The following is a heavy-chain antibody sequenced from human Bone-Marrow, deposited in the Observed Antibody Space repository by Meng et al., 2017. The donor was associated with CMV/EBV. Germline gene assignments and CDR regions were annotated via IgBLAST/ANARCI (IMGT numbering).Heavy chain of an antibody. V-gene: IGHV1-2*02. CDR1: GYSFTDHY. CDR3: ARDNDWGPDY. CDR2: IYPNSGGT. Sequence: ASVKVSCKASGYSFTDHYFHWVRQAPGQGLEWMGWIYPNSGGTHYAQKFHGRLTVTTDTSISTGYMELSSLGSDDTAVYYCARDNDWGPDYWGQGTLGTVSS. J-gene: IGHJ4*02. D-gene: IGHD3-9*01.